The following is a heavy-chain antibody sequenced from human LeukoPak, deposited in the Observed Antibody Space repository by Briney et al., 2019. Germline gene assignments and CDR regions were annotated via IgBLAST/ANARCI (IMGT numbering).Heavy chain of an antibody. D-gene: IGHD2-21*02. J-gene: IGHJ4*02. CDR1: GGSISSYY. V-gene: IGHV4-59*01. CDR3: ARDVLAYCGGDCYPY. CDR2: IYYSGST. Sequence: SETLSLTCTVSGGSISSYYWSWIRQPPGKGLEWFGYIYYSGSTNYNPSLKSRVTISVDTSKNQFSLKLSSVTAADTAVYYCARDVLAYCGGDCYPYWGQGTLVTVSS.